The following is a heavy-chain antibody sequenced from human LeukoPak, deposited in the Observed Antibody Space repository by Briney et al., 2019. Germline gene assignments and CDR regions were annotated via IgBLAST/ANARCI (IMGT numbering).Heavy chain of an antibody. J-gene: IGHJ4*02. V-gene: IGHV3-23*01. CDR2: ISGSGGST. D-gene: IGHD4-23*01. Sequence: GGSLRLSCAASGFIFSSDAVSWVRQAPGKGLEWVSVISGSGGSTYYADSVKGRFTISRDNSKNTLYLQMNSLRAEDTAVYYCATRLGNSVALDYWGQGTLVTVSS. CDR3: ATRLGNSVALDY. CDR1: GFIFSSDA.